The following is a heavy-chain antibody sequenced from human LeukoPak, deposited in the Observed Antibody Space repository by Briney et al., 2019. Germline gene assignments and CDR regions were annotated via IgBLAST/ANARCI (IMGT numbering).Heavy chain of an antibody. J-gene: IGHJ4*02. Sequence: SVKVSCKASGGTFSSYAISWVRQAPGQGLEWMGGIIPIFGTANYAQKFQGRVTITADESTSTAYMELSSLRSGDTAVYCCARGGVSGYEADYWGQGTLVTVSP. V-gene: IGHV1-69*13. D-gene: IGHD5-12*01. CDR1: GGTFSSYA. CDR2: IIPIFGTA. CDR3: ARGGVSGYEADY.